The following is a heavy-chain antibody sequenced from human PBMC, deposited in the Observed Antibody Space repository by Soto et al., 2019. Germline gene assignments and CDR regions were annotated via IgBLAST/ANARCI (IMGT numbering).Heavy chain of an antibody. CDR3: ARHDNMTLVSPYLDS. CDR2: MHHSGSI. D-gene: IGHD1-1*01. J-gene: IGHJ4*02. CDR1: GDSISNNKW. V-gene: IGHV4-4*02. Sequence: QVQLQESGPGLVKPSGTLSLTCSVSGDSISNNKWWSWVRQPPGKGLAWIGEMHHSGSIHYNASLKSRATLAADKSWHPFSLQLTSVTAADTSLLFFARHDNMTLVSPYLDSWGPGTLVTVSS.